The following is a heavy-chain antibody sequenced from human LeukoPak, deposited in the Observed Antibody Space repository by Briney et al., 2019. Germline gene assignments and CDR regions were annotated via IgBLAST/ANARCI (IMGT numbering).Heavy chain of an antibody. CDR1: GFTFSSYA. Sequence: PGGSLRLSCAASGFTFSSYAMSWVRQAPGKGLKWFSAISGSGGSTYYADSVKGRFTISRDNSKNTLYLQMNSLRAEDTAVYYCAKTVSSGWYRFDYWGQGTLVTVSS. J-gene: IGHJ4*02. D-gene: IGHD6-19*01. CDR2: ISGSGGST. V-gene: IGHV3-23*01. CDR3: AKTVSSGWYRFDY.